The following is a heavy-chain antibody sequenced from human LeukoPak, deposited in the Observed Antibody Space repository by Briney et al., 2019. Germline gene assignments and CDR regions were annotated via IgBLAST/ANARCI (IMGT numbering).Heavy chain of an antibody. Sequence: GGSLRLSCAASGFTFSSYAMSWVRQAPGKGLEWVSAISGSGGSTYYADSVEGRFTISRDNSKNTLYLQMNSLRAEDTAVYYCAKDWGYTPEVSRYWGQGTLVTVSS. CDR1: GFTFSSYA. J-gene: IGHJ4*02. D-gene: IGHD3-16*01. V-gene: IGHV3-23*01. CDR3: AKDWGYTPEVSRY. CDR2: ISGSGGST.